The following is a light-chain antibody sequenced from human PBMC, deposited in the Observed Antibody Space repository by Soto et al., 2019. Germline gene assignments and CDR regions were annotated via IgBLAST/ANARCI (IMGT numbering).Light chain of an antibody. CDR2: EGT. Sequence: QSALTQPASVSGSPGQSITISCTGTSSDVGSYNLVSWYQQHPGKAPKLMVYEGTKRTSGVSDRFSGFKSANTAYLTISGVQPEDEADYHCSSYTTIKTVVFGGGTKLTVL. CDR3: SSYTTIKTVV. CDR1: SSDVGSYNL. J-gene: IGLJ2*01. V-gene: IGLV2-14*02.